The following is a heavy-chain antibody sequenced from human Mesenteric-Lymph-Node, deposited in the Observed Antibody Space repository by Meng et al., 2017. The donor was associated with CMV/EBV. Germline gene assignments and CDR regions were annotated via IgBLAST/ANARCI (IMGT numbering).Heavy chain of an antibody. CDR1: GYSFTNYW. Sequence: GESLKISCKGSGYSFTNYWIAWVRQMLGKGLEWMGIIYPGDSDTRYSPSFQGQVTMSADKSISTAYLQWSSLRASDTAMYYCARHRLVGDFWNGYYPDGLDVWGQGTTVTVSS. D-gene: IGHD3-3*01. CDR3: ARHRLVGDFWNGYYPDGLDV. J-gene: IGHJ6*02. V-gene: IGHV5-51*01. CDR2: IYPGDSDT.